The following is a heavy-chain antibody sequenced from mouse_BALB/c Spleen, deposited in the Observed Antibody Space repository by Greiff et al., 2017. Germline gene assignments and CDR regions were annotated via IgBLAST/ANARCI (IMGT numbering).Heavy chain of an antibody. J-gene: IGHJ1*01. CDR2: ISSGSSTI. D-gene: IGHD2-14*01. V-gene: IGHV5-17*02. Sequence: EVKLVESGGGLVQPGGSRKLSCAASGFTFSSFGMHWVRQAPEKGLEWVAYISSGSSTIYYADTVKGRFTISRDNPKNTLFLQMTSLRSEDTAMYYCARSTTEEADDWGEGTTVTVSS. CDR3: ARSTTEEADD. CDR1: GFTFSSFG.